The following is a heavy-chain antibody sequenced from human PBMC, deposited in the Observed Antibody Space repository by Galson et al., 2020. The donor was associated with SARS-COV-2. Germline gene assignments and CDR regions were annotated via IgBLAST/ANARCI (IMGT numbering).Heavy chain of an antibody. J-gene: IGHJ6*02. CDR2: TSYDGSNK. CDR3: TRGGRDTARADYYYYGMDV. CDR1: GFTFSSYG. D-gene: IGHD5-18*01. V-gene: IGHV3-30*03. Sequence: GESLKISCAASGFTFSSYGIHWVRQAPGKGLEWVAVTSYDGSNKYYADSVKGRFTISRDNSKNTLFLQMNSLRAEDTAVYYCTRGGRDTARADYYYYGMDVWGQGTTVTVSS.